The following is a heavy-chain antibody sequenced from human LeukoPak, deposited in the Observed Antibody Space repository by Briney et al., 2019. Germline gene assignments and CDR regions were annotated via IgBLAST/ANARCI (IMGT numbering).Heavy chain of an antibody. Sequence: SETLSLTCTVSGGSISSGGYYWSWIRQHPGKGLEWIGYIYYSGSTNYNPSPKSRVTISVDTSKNQFSLKLSSVTAADTAVYYCARHALYYDSSGYVWFDPWGQGTLVTVSS. CDR2: IYYSGST. CDR1: GGSISSGGYY. D-gene: IGHD3-22*01. V-gene: IGHV4-61*08. J-gene: IGHJ5*02. CDR3: ARHALYYDSSGYVWFDP.